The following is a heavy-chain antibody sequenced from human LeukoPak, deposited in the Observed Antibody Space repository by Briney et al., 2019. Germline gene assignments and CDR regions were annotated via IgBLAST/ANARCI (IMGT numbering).Heavy chain of an antibody. J-gene: IGHJ4*02. V-gene: IGHV5-51*01. CDR1: GYSFSSYW. CDR3: ACGSPRHFGY. D-gene: IGHD1-26*01. Sequence: GESLKISCKGSGYSFSSYWIDWVRQMPGKGLEWMGIIYGGDSEIRYSPSFQDQVTISADKSISTAYLQWSSLKASDTAMFYCACGSPRHFGYWGQGTLVTVSS. CDR2: IYGGDSEI.